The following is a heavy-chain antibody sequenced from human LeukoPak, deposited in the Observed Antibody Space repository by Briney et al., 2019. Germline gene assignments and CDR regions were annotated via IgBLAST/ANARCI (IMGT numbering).Heavy chain of an antibody. Sequence: SETLSLTCAVYGGSFSGYYWSWIRQPPGKGLECIGDINHSGSTNYNPSLKSRVTISVDTSKNQFSLKLSSVTAADTAVYYCARVPVNIWENWFDPWGQGTLVTVSS. J-gene: IGHJ5*02. CDR3: ARVPVNIWENWFDP. V-gene: IGHV4-34*01. CDR2: INHSGST. CDR1: GGSFSGYY. D-gene: IGHD1-26*01.